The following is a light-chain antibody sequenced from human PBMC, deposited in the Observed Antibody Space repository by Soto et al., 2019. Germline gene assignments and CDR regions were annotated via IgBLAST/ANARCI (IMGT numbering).Light chain of an antibody. Sequence: EIVMTQFPVTLSVSPGERATLSCRASQSVSSNLAWYQHKPGQAPRLLIYGASTRATGIPARFSGSGSGTEFTLTLSSLQSEDFAVYYCQQYNNWPPLTFGGGTKVEIK. V-gene: IGKV3-15*01. CDR3: QQYNNWPPLT. J-gene: IGKJ4*01. CDR1: QSVSSN. CDR2: GAS.